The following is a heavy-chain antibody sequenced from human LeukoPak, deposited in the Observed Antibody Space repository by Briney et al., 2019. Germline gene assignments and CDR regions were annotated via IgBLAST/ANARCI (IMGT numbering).Heavy chain of an antibody. J-gene: IGHJ6*03. V-gene: IGHV1-18*01. CDR2: ISAYNGNT. CDR3: ARVDYDYMDG. CDR1: GYTFTSSG. Sequence: GASVKVSCKASGYTFTSSGISWVRQAPGHGLEWMGWISAYNGNTKYAQKRQGRVTTTTDTSTSTAYMELRSLRSDDTAVYYCARVDYDYMDGWGKGTTVTVSS.